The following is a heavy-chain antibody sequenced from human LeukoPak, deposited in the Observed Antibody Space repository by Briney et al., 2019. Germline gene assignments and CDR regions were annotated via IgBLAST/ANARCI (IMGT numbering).Heavy chain of an antibody. V-gene: IGHV4-39*07. CDR1: GDSISSSSYY. J-gene: IGHJ4*02. D-gene: IGHD3-10*01. CDR2: IYYSGST. Sequence: SETLSLTCTVSGDSISSSSYYWGWIRQPPGKGLEWIGSIYYSGSTYYNPSLKSRVTISVDTSKNQFSLKPSSVTAADTAVHYCARQYYYGSGSYYKSLYYFDYWGQGTLVTVSS. CDR3: ARQYYYGSGSYYKSLYYFDY.